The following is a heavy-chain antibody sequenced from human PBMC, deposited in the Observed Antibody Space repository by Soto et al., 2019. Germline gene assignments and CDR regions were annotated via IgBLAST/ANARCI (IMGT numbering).Heavy chain of an antibody. D-gene: IGHD3-10*01. J-gene: IGHJ4*02. CDR2: ISGRGDKT. Sequence: VGSLSLSCAASGFTFSSYAMTWVRQAPGKGLEWVSAISGRGDKTYYADSVNGRFTISRDNSKNTLYLQMNSLRAEDTAVYYCAKEWFGELSPFDHWGQGTLVTVSS. V-gene: IGHV3-23*01. CDR1: GFTFSSYA. CDR3: AKEWFGELSPFDH.